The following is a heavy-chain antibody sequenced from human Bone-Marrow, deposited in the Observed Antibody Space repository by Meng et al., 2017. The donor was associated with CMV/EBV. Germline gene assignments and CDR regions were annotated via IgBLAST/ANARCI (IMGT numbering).Heavy chain of an antibody. V-gene: IGHV3-23*03. CDR2: IYSGGSAT. D-gene: IGHD1-26*01. J-gene: IGHJ6*02. CDR3: ARLGSYTYYYSGMDV. Sequence: GESLKISCAASGFAFSTDAMTWVRPAPGKGLEWVSVIYSGGSATYHADSVKGRFNISRDNSQNMVYLHMNSLRADDTARYYCARLGSYTYYYSGMDVWGQGTTVTVSS. CDR1: GFAFSTDA.